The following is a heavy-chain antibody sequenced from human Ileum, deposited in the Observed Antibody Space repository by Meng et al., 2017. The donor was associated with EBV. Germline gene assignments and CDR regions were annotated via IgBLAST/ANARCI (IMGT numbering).Heavy chain of an antibody. V-gene: IGHV4-59*01. J-gene: IGHJ4*02. CDR2: FYEGTT. D-gene: IGHD1-26*01. Sequence: VQPHDSGPGRVKPSGTLSLTCDVSGVSISGNYWSWIRQSPVKGLEWIGFFYEGTTNYNPSLKSRVTIAAGPANNQISLRLSSVTSADTAVYYCAKGGQWDPLDSWGRGILVTVSS. CDR1: GVSISGNY. CDR3: AKGGQWDPLDS.